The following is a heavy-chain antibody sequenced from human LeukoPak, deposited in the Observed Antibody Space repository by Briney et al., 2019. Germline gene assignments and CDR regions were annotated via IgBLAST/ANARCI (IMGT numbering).Heavy chain of an antibody. D-gene: IGHD5-18*01. V-gene: IGHV3-23*01. CDR1: GFTFSSYA. CDR3: AKAPVDTAMVYYFDY. Sequence: PGGSLRLSCAASGFTFSSYAMSWVRQAPGKGLEWVSAISGSGGSTYYADSVKGRFTISRDNSKNALYLQMNSLRAEDTAVYYCAKAPVDTAMVYYFDYWGQGTLVTVSS. J-gene: IGHJ4*02. CDR2: ISGSGGST.